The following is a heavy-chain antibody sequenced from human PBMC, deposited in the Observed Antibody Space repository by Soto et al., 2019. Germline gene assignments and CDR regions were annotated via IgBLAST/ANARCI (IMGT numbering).Heavy chain of an antibody. D-gene: IGHD6-13*01. Sequence: GGSLRLSCAASGFTFTSYGMHWVRQAPGKGLEWVALIWYDGSNKYYADSVKGRFTISRDNSKKTLYLQMNSLRAEDTDVYYCARDCKEAGGNVVLPDYWGQGILVTVS. CDR1: GFTFTSYG. CDR2: IWYDGSNK. J-gene: IGHJ4*02. CDR3: ARDCKEAGGNVVLPDY. V-gene: IGHV3-33*01.